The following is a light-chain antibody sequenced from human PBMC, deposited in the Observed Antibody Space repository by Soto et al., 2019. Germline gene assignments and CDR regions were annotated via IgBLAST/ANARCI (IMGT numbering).Light chain of an antibody. J-gene: IGKJ5*01. Sequence: DIQMTQSPFSLSAPVGDRVTITCRASQSISNYLNWYQQKQGKAPKLLIYAASTLQSGVPSRFSGSGSGTDFTLTISSLQPEDFATYYCQQLKSNLITFGQGTRLEIK. V-gene: IGKV1-9*01. CDR1: QSISNY. CDR2: AAS. CDR3: QQLKSNLIT.